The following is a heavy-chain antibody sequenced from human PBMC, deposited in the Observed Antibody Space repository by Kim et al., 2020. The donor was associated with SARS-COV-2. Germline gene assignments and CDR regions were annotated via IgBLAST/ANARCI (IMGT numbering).Heavy chain of an antibody. CDR1: GYTFTGYY. CDR2: INPNSGGT. D-gene: IGHD6-13*01. Sequence: ASVKVSCKASGYTFTGYYMHWVRQAPGQGLEWMGWINPNSGGTNYAQKFQGWVTMTRDTSISTAYMELSRLRSDDTAVYYCARFRSSSYDAFDIWGQGTMVTVSS. J-gene: IGHJ3*02. V-gene: IGHV1-2*04. CDR3: ARFRSSSYDAFDI.